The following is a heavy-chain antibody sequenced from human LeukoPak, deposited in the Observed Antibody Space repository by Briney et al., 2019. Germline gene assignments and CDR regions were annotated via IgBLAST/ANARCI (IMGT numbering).Heavy chain of an antibody. CDR3: ARMAIAAAGTGFDY. CDR1: GFTFSSYS. Sequence: GGSLRLSCAASGFTFSSYSMNWVRQAPGKGLEWVSSISSSSSYIYYADSVKGRFTISRDNAKNSLYLQMNSLGAEDTAVYYCARMAIAAAGTGFDYWGQGTLVTVSS. V-gene: IGHV3-21*01. J-gene: IGHJ4*02. CDR2: ISSSSSYI. D-gene: IGHD6-13*01.